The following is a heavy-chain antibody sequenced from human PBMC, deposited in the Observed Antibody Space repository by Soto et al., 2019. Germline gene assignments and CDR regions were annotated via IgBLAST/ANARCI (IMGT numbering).Heavy chain of an antibody. J-gene: IGHJ4*02. CDR1: GFTFSSYS. Sequence: GGSLRLSCAASGFTFSSYSMNWVRQAPGKGLEWVSYISSSSSTIYYADSVKGRFTISRDNAKNSLYLQMNSLRAEDTAVYYCARDLIREYSGYDLDYWGQGTLVTVSS. CDR2: ISSSSSTI. V-gene: IGHV3-48*01. CDR3: ARDLIREYSGYDLDY. D-gene: IGHD5-12*01.